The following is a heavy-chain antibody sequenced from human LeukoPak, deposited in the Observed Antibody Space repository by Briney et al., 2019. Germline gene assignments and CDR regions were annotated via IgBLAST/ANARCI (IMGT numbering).Heavy chain of an antibody. CDR2: IYYSGST. CDR3: ARVQAVAGHFDY. Sequence: KSSETLSLTCTVSGGSISSYYWSWIRQPPGKGLEWIGYIYYSGSTNYNPSLKSRVTISVDTSKNQFSLKLSSVTAADTAVYYCARVQAVAGHFDYWGQGTLVTVSS. D-gene: IGHD6-19*01. J-gene: IGHJ4*02. CDR1: GGSISSYY. V-gene: IGHV4-59*01.